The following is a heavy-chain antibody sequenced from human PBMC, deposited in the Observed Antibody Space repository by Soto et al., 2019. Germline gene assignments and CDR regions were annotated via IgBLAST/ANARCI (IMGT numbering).Heavy chain of an antibody. CDR2: ISYDGSNK. CDR1: GFTFSSYG. Sequence: GGSLRLSCAASGFTFSSYGMHWVRQAPGKGLEWVAVISYDGSNKYYADSVKGRFTISRENAKNSLYLQMNSLRAGDTAVYYCARWEGHYFGWGTSGVYYYYGMDVWGQGTTFTVSS. D-gene: IGHD3-10*01. V-gene: IGHV3-30*03. J-gene: IGHJ6*02. CDR3: ARWEGHYFGWGTSGVYYYYGMDV.